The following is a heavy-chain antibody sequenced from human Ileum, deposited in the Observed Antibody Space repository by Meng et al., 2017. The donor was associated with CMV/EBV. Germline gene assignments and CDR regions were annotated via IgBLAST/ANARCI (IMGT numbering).Heavy chain of an antibody. V-gene: IGHV4-4*07. CDR2: ISSSGSI. CDR3: ARAEADTGNFEY. CDR1: DGSISYYY. J-gene: IGHJ4*02. D-gene: IGHD6-19*01. Sequence: VQLQESGPGLVKPSETLSLTCPVTDGSISYYYWSWIRQSADKGLEWIGRISSSGSINYNPSLESRLTLSVDTSKKQLSLKLSSVTAADTAVYYCARAEADTGNFEYWGQGTLVTVSS.